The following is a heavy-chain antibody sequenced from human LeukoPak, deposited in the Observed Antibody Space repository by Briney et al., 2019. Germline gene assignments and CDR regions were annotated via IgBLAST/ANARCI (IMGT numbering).Heavy chain of an antibody. CDR3: ARVEGVCGGRTMVRGRVDY. CDR1: GYTFTGYY. D-gene: IGHD3-10*01. J-gene: IGHJ4*02. CDR2: INPNSGGT. Sequence: GASVKVSCKASGYTFTGYYMHWVRQAPGQGLEWMGWINPNSGGTNYAQKFQGRVTMTRDTSISTAYMELSRLRSDDTAVYYCARVEGVCGGRTMVRGRVDYWGQGTLVTVSS. V-gene: IGHV1-2*02.